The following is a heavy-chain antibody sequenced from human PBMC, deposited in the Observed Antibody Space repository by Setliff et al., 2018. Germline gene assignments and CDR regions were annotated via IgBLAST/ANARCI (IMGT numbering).Heavy chain of an antibody. CDR1: GLTFSTYR. D-gene: IGHD2-15*01. CDR2: ISSSGSTI. J-gene: IGHJ4*02. CDR3: ARTCSGSGCYAGLES. V-gene: IGHV3-48*01. Sequence: PGGSLRLSCAASGLTFSTYRFHWVRQAPGKGLEWVSYISSSGSTIYYADSVKGRFTISRDNSKNTLYLQMNSLRPENTAVYYCARTCSGSGCYAGLESWGQGTPVTVSS.